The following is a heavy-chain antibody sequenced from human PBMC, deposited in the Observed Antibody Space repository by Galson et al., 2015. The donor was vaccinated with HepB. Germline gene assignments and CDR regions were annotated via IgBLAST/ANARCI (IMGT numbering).Heavy chain of an antibody. Sequence: QSGAEVKKPGESLRISCKGSGYSFTSYWISWVRQMPGKGLEWTGRIDPSDSYTNYSPSFQGHVTISADKSISTAYLQWSSLKASDTAMYYCARTRIAAAAYDAFDIWGQGTMVTVSS. J-gene: IGHJ3*02. CDR1: GYSFTSYW. CDR3: ARTRIAAAAYDAFDI. V-gene: IGHV5-10-1*01. D-gene: IGHD6-13*01. CDR2: IDPSDSYT.